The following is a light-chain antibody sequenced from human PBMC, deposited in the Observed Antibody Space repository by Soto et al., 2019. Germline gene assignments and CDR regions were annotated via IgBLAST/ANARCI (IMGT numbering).Light chain of an antibody. CDR2: GAS. Sequence: EIVLTQSPGTLSLSPGERATLSCRASQSVSSTYLIWYQQKPGQAPRLLIYGASSRATGVPDRFSGGGSGTEFTLTISSLQPDDFATYYCQHYNSYSEAFGQGTKVDI. CDR1: QSVSSTY. J-gene: IGKJ1*01. CDR3: QHYNSYSEA. V-gene: IGKV3-20*01.